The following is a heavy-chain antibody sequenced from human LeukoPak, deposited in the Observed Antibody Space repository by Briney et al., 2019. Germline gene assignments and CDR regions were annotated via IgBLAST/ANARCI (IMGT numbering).Heavy chain of an antibody. J-gene: IGHJ4*02. CDR2: ISYDGSNK. Sequence: PGGSLRLSCAASGFTFSSYAMHWVRQAPGKGLEWVAVISYDGSNKYYADSVKGRFTISRDNSKNTLYLQMNSLRAEDTAVYYCARDSRRPYCSSTSCNRPPPGYWGQGTLVTVSS. CDR3: ARDSRRPYCSSTSCNRPPPGY. V-gene: IGHV3-30-3*01. CDR1: GFTFSSYA. D-gene: IGHD2-2*02.